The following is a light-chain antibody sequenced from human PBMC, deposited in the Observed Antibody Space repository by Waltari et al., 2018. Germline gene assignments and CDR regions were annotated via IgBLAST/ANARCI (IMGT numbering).Light chain of an antibody. CDR3: QQSYSTLIT. V-gene: IGKV1-39*01. CDR2: VVS. Sequence: DIQMTQSPSSLSASVGDRVTITCRASQTINKYLNWYQQKPGKAPKVLISVVSYLHTGVPSRFSGSGSGTDFTLTISSLQPEDFATYYCQQSYSTLITFGQGTRLEIK. CDR1: QTINKY. J-gene: IGKJ5*01.